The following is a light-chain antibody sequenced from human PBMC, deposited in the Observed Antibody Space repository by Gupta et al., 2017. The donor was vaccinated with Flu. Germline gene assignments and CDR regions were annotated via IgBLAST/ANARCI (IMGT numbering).Light chain of an antibody. J-gene: IGKJ4*01. CDR1: QSVRSSY. V-gene: IGKV3-20*01. Sequence: EIVLTQSPRTLSVSAGERATLTCRASQSVRSSYLAWYQQKPGQAPRLLIYGASSRATGIPYRFSGSGSGTDFTLTISRLEPEDFAVYYCQQYGSSLLTFGGGTKVEIK. CDR3: QQYGSSLLT. CDR2: GAS.